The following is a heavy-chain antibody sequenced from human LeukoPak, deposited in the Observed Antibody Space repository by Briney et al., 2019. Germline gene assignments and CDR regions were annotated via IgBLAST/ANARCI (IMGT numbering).Heavy chain of an antibody. Sequence: GGSLRLSCAASGFTFSSYAMSWVRQAPGKGLEWVSAISGSGGSTYSADSAKGRFTISRDNSKNTLYLQMNSLRAEDAAVYYCAKDILSVAADLDYWGQGTLVTVSS. CDR3: AKDILSVAADLDY. V-gene: IGHV3-23*01. CDR1: GFTFSSYA. J-gene: IGHJ4*02. D-gene: IGHD6-13*01. CDR2: ISGSGGST.